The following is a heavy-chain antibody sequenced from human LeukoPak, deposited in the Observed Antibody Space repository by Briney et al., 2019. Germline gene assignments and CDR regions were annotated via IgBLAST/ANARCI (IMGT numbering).Heavy chain of an antibody. CDR1: GGSFSGYY. CDR2: INHSGST. V-gene: IGHV4-34*01. Sequence: SETLSLTCAVYGGSFSGYYWCWVRQPPGKGLEWIGEINHSGSTNYNPSLKSRVTISVDTSKNQFSLKLSSVTAADTAVYYCARDPYLNWFDPWGQGTLVTVSS. CDR3: ARDPYLNWFDP. J-gene: IGHJ5*02.